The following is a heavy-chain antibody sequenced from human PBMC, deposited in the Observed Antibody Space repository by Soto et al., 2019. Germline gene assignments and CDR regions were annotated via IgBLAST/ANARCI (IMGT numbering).Heavy chain of an antibody. CDR3: ATRVAYCGGDCYSVPSWYYYYGMDV. Sequence: PSETLSLTCTVSGGSISSSSYYWGWIRQPPGKGLEWIGSIYYSGSTYYNPSLKSRVTISVDTSKNQFSLKLSSVTAADTAVYYCATRVAYCGGDCYSVPSWYYYYGMDVWGQGTTVTVS. D-gene: IGHD2-21*02. V-gene: IGHV4-39*01. J-gene: IGHJ6*02. CDR1: GGSISSSSYY. CDR2: IYYSGST.